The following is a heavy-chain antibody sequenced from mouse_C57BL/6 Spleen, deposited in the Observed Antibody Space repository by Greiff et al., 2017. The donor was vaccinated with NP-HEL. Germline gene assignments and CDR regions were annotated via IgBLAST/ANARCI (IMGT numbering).Heavy chain of an antibody. CDR1: GYAFTNYL. V-gene: IGHV1-54*01. CDR2: INPGSGGT. D-gene: IGHD1-1*01. CDR3: ARSDPYGSSSMDY. J-gene: IGHJ4*01. Sequence: QVQLKESGAELVRPGTSVKVSCKASGYAFTNYLIEWVKQRPGQGLEWIGVINPGSGGTNYNEKFKGKATLTEDKSSSTAYMQLSSLTSEDSAVYFCARSDPYGSSSMDYWGQGTSVTVSS.